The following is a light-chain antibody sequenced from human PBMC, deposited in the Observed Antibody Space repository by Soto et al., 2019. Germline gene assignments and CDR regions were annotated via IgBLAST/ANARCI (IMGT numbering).Light chain of an antibody. Sequence: QAVVTQVPSLTVSPGGTVTLTCGSSTGTVTSGHWPYWFQQKPGQAPRTLIYDTNKRHSWTPARFLGSLLGDKAALTLSDAQPEDEAEYHCLLFYGTTVVFGGGTKLTVL. J-gene: IGLJ3*02. CDR1: TGTVTSGHW. CDR2: DTN. V-gene: IGLV7-46*01. CDR3: LLFYGTTVV.